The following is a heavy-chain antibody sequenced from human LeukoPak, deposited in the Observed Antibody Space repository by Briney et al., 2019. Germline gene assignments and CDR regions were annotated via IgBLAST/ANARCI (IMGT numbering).Heavy chain of an antibody. Sequence: ASVKVSCKASGYTFTGYYMHWVRQAPGQGLEWMGWINPNSGGTNYAQEFQGRVTMTRDTSISTAYMELSRLRSDDTAVYYCARAPLLYYGSGSYYTYWGQGTLVTVSS. CDR3: ARAPLLYYGSGSYYTY. CDR2: INPNSGGT. J-gene: IGHJ4*02. V-gene: IGHV1-2*02. CDR1: GYTFTGYY. D-gene: IGHD3-10*01.